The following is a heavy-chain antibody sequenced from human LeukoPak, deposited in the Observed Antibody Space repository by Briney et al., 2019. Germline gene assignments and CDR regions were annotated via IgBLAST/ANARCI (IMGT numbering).Heavy chain of an antibody. CDR2: IIPILGIA. CDR1: GGTFSSYA. J-gene: IGHJ6*03. CDR3: ARAEKPNWGNYYYYCIDV. Sequence: GSSVKVSCKASGGTFSSYAISWVRQAPGQGLEWMGRIIPILGIANYAQKFQGRVTMTTDTSTTTAYTELRGLRSDDTAVYYCARAEKPNWGNYYYYCIDVWGNGTTVTVSS. V-gene: IGHV1-69*04. D-gene: IGHD7-27*01.